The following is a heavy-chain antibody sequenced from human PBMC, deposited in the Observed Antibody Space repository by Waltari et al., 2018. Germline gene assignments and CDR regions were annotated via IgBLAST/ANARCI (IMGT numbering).Heavy chain of an antibody. CDR1: GFTFSSYA. CDR2: ISGSGGST. D-gene: IGHD1-26*01. V-gene: IGHV3-23*01. J-gene: IGHJ6*02. CDR3: ANGIIGVGATAYGMDV. Sequence: EVQLLESGGGLVQPGGSLRLSCAASGFTFSSYAMSWVRQAPGKGLEWVSAISGSGGSTYYAYSVKGRFTISRDNSKNTLYLQMNSLRAEDTAVYYCANGIIGVGATAYGMDVWGQGTTVTVSS.